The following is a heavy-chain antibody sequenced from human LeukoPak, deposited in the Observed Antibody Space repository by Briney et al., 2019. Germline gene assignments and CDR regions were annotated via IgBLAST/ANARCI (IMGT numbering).Heavy chain of an antibody. D-gene: IGHD4-17*01. Sequence: EASVKVSCKASGYTFTSYDITWVRQAPGQGLEWMGWISTYNGNTKYVQKFQGRVTMTTDTSTSTAYMELRSLRSDDTAVYYCARIHMTTVTTSLDWYFDIWGRGTLVTVSS. V-gene: IGHV1-18*01. CDR3: ARIHMTTVTTSLDWYFDI. J-gene: IGHJ2*01. CDR2: ISTYNGNT. CDR1: GYTFTSYD.